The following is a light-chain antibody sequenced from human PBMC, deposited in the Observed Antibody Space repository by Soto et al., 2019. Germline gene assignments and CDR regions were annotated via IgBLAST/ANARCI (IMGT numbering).Light chain of an antibody. CDR1: QSISSW. CDR2: DAS. J-gene: IGKJ5*01. Sequence: DIQMTQSPSTLSAYVGDRVTVTCRASQSISSWLAWYQQIPGKAPKLLIYDASSLESGVPSRFSGSGSGTEFTLTISSLQPDDFATYYCQQAGSFPITFGQGTRLEIK. CDR3: QQAGSFPIT. V-gene: IGKV1-5*01.